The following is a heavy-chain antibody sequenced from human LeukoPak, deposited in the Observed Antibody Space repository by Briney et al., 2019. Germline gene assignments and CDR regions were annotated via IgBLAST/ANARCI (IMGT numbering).Heavy chain of an antibody. CDR1: GGSLSTYY. CDR2: IYSSGST. Sequence: SETLSLTCTVSGGSLSTYYWSWIRQPAGQGLEWIGRIYSSGSTNYNPSLESRVTMSVDTSKNHFALKLSSVTAADTTVYYCARDYSVHSWAFDIWGQGTMVTVSS. J-gene: IGHJ3*02. D-gene: IGHD5/OR15-5a*01. V-gene: IGHV4-4*07. CDR3: ARDYSVHSWAFDI.